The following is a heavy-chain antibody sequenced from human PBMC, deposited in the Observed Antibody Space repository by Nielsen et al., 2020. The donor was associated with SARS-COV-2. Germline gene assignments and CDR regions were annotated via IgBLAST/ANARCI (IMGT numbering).Heavy chain of an antibody. Sequence: GESLKISCAASGFTFADSWMHWVRQAPGKGLEWVSGIIGSGGRTHYADSVEGRFTISRDNSKNTLYLQMDSLRADDTAVYYCARNEAAPGMGTNWYDHWGQGTPVTVSS. V-gene: IGHV3-23*01. CDR3: ARNEAAPGMGTNWYDH. J-gene: IGHJ5*02. CDR2: IIGSGGRT. D-gene: IGHD6-13*01. CDR1: GFTFADSW.